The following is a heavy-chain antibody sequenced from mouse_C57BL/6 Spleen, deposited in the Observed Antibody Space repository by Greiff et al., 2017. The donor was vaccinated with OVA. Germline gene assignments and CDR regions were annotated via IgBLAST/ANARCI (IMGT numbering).Heavy chain of an antibody. Sequence: QVQLKQPGAELVKPGASVKLSCKASGYTFTSYWMQWVKQRPGQGLEWIGEIDPSDSYTNYNQKFKGKATLTVDTSSSTAYMQLSSLTSEDSAVYYCARRAYDYDDAMDYWGQGTSVTVSS. CDR1: GYTFTSYW. J-gene: IGHJ4*01. V-gene: IGHV1-50*01. CDR2: IDPSDSYT. CDR3: ARRAYDYDDAMDY. D-gene: IGHD2-4*01.